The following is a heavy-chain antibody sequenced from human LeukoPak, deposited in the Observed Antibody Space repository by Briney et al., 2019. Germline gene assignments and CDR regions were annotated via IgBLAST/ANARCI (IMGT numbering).Heavy chain of an antibody. V-gene: IGHV4-4*07. D-gene: IGHD3-22*01. Sequence: SETLSLTCTVSGGSISSYYWSWIRQPAGKGLEWIGRIYTSGSTNYNPSLKSRVTISVDTSKNQFSLKLSSVTAADTAVYYCAREFFYDSSGPGAYWGQGTLVTVSS. CDR3: AREFFYDSSGPGAY. CDR2: IYTSGST. CDR1: GGSISSYY. J-gene: IGHJ4*02.